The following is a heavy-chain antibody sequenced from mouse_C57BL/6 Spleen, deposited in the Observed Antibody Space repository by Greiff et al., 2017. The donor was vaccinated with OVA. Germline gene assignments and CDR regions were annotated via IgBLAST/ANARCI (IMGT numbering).Heavy chain of an antibody. Sequence: VQLQQPGAELVRPGSSVKLSCKASGYTFTSYWMHWVKQRPIQGLEWIGNIDPSDSETHYNQKFKDKATLTVDKSSSTAYMQLSSLTSEDSAVYYCAGYGYDGGSWFADWGQGTLVTVSA. CDR2: IDPSDSET. V-gene: IGHV1-52*01. CDR1: GYTFTSYW. J-gene: IGHJ3*01. D-gene: IGHD2-2*01. CDR3: AGYGYDGGSWFAD.